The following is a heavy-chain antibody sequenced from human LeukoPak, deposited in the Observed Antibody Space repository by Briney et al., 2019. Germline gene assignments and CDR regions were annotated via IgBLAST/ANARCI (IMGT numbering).Heavy chain of an antibody. D-gene: IGHD6-6*01. Sequence: GGSLRLXCAASGFTFSSYGMHWVRRAPGKGLEWVAFIRYDGSNKYYADSVKGRFTISRDNSKNTLYLQMNSLRAEDTAVYYCAKEDSSSSDYWGQGTLVTVSS. J-gene: IGHJ4*02. CDR3: AKEDSSSSDY. CDR2: IRYDGSNK. CDR1: GFTFSSYG. V-gene: IGHV3-30*02.